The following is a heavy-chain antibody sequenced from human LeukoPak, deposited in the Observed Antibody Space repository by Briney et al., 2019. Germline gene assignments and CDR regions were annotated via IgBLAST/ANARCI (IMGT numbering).Heavy chain of an antibody. Sequence: GGSLRLSCAASGFTFSSYSMNWVRQAPGKGLEWVSPISSSSSYIYYADSVKGRFTISRDNAKNSLYLQMNSLRAEDTAVYYCARERVPVSPRVGVDYWGQGTLVTVFS. CDR1: GFTFSSYS. D-gene: IGHD3-10*01. CDR2: ISSSSSYI. V-gene: IGHV3-21*01. CDR3: ARERVPVSPRVGVDY. J-gene: IGHJ4*02.